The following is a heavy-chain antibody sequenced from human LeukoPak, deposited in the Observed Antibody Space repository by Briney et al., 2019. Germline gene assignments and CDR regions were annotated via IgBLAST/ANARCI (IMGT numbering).Heavy chain of an antibody. V-gene: IGHV3-21*01. Sequence: GGPLRLSCAASGFTFSSYSMNWVRQAPGKGLEWVSSISSSSSYIYYADSVKGRFTISRDNAKSSLYLQMNSLRAEDTAVYYCARDVERLAQMPYYFDYWGQGTLVTVSS. D-gene: IGHD1-1*01. J-gene: IGHJ4*02. CDR2: ISSSSSYI. CDR3: ARDVERLAQMPYYFDY. CDR1: GFTFSSYS.